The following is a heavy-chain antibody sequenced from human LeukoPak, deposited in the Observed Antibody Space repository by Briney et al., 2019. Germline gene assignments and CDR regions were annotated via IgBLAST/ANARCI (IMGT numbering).Heavy chain of an antibody. D-gene: IGHD3-22*01. CDR3: ARVTGYMIEDYFDY. V-gene: IGHV4-38-2*02. Sequence: SETLSLTCTVSGYSISSGYFWVWIRQPPGKGLEWIGSIYHSGRTYYNPSLKSLVTISVDTSKNQFSLKLSSVTAADTAVYYCARVTGYMIEDYFDYWGQGTLVTVSS. CDR1: GYSISSGYF. CDR2: IYHSGRT. J-gene: IGHJ4*02.